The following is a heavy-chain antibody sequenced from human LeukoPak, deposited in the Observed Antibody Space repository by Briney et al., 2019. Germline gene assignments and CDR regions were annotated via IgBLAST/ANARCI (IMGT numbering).Heavy chain of an antibody. CDR2: MNPNSGNT. V-gene: IGHV1-8*03. J-gene: IGHJ4*02. Sequence: ASVKVSCKASGYTFTSYDINWVRQATGQGLEWMGWMNPNSGNTGYAQKFQGRVTITRNTSISTAYMELSSLRSENTAVYYCARVHRLAYCGGDCYGSLGYWGQGTLVTVSS. CDR1: GYTFTSYD. D-gene: IGHD2-21*02. CDR3: ARVHRLAYCGGDCYGSLGY.